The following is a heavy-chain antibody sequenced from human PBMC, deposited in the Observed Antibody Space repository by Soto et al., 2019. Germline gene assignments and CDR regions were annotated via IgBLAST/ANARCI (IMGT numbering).Heavy chain of an antibody. CDR1: GLTFSSYE. D-gene: IGHD4-4*01. Sequence: GWSLKLACAASGLTFSSYEMNWVLQAPGKGLEWVSYVSSSGSTIYYADSVKGRFTISRDNAKNSLYLQMNSLRAEHTAVYYCERPHAYSKLNWFDPWGQGTLVTVSS. CDR2: VSSSGSTI. J-gene: IGHJ5*02. CDR3: ERPHAYSKLNWFDP. V-gene: IGHV3-48*03.